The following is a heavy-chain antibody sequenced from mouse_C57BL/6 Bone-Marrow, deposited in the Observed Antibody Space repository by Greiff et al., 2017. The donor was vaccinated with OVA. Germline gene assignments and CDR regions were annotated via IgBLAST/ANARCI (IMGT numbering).Heavy chain of an antibody. CDR3: ARDVTTDYFDY. CDR1: GFTFSSYA. V-gene: IGHV5-4*01. D-gene: IGHD2-12*01. J-gene: IGHJ2*01. Sequence: EVHLVESGGGLVKPGGSLKLSCAASGFTFSSYAMSWVRQTPEKRLEWVATISDGGSYTYYPDNVKGRFTISRDNAKNNLYLQMSHLKSEDTAMYYCARDVTTDYFDYWGQGTTLTVSS. CDR2: ISDGGSYT.